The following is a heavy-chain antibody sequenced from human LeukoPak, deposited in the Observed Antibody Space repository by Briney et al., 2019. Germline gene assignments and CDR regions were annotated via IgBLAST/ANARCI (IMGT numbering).Heavy chain of an antibody. CDR2: INHSGST. V-gene: IGHV4-34*01. CDR1: GGSFSGYY. D-gene: IGHD6-13*01. CDR3: ARGVAAAVDY. J-gene: IGHJ4*02. Sequence: PSETLSLTCAVYGGSFSGYYWSWIRQSPGKGLEWIGEINHSGSTNYNPSLKSRVTISVGTSKNQFSLKLSSVTAADTAVYYCARGVAAAVDYWGQGTLVTVSS.